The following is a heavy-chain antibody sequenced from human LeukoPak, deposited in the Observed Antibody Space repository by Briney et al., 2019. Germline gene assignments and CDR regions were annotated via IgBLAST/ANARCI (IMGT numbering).Heavy chain of an antibody. V-gene: IGHV3-7*01. CDR1: GFTLSKYW. CDR2: INQDGSGK. D-gene: IGHD2-15*01. J-gene: IGHJ4*02. CDR3: ARTSRSSSIDD. Sequence: GGSLELSCAASGFTLSKYWMSWVRPAPRKGLEWVANINQDGSGKSYVDSVKGRFTISRDNAKSSLFLEMNSLRVEDTAMYYCARTSRSSSIDDWGQGTLVTVSS.